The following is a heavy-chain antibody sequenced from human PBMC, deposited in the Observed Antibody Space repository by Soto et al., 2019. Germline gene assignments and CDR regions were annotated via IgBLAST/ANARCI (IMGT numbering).Heavy chain of an antibody. Sequence: SETLSLTCTVSGVSISSYCWNWIRQPPGKGLEWIGYVYYSGSTKYNPSLKSRVTISGDTSKNQFSLKLSSVTAADTAVYYCARGGIPTQNWFDPWGQGTLVTVSS. V-gene: IGHV4-59*01. D-gene: IGHD3-16*01. CDR3: ARGGIPTQNWFDP. J-gene: IGHJ5*02. CDR1: GVSISSYC. CDR2: VYYSGST.